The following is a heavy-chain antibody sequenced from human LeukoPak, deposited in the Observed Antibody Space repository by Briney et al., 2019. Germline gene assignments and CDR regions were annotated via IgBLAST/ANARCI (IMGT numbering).Heavy chain of an antibody. J-gene: IGHJ4*02. CDR3: AREVLWFEEFQV. D-gene: IGHD3-10*01. CDR2: ISSSSSYI. V-gene: IGHV3-21*01. Sequence: GGSLRLSCAASGFTFSSYSMNWVRQAPGKGLEWVSSISSSSSYIYYADSVKGRFTISRDNAKNSLYLQMNSLRAEDTAVYYCAREVLWFEEFQVGGQGTLVTVSS. CDR1: GFTFSSYS.